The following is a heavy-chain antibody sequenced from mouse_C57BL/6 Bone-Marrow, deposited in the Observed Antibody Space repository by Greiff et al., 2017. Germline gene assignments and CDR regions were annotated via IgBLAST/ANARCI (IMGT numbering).Heavy chain of an antibody. Sequence: EVKLVESGGGLVQPKGSLKLSCAASGFSFNTYAMNWVRQAPGKGLEWVARIRSKSNNYATYYADSVKDRFTISRDDSESMLYLQMNNLKTEDTAMYYCVRYDYDWFAYWGQGTLVTVSA. CDR2: IRSKSNNYAT. CDR1: GFSFNTYA. D-gene: IGHD2-4*01. CDR3: VRYDYDWFAY. J-gene: IGHJ3*01. V-gene: IGHV10-1*01.